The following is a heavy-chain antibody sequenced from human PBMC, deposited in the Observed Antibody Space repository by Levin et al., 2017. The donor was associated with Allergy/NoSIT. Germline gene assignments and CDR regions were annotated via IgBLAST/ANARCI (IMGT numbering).Heavy chain of an antibody. CDR1: GFTFSSYA. Sequence: GGSLRLSCAASGFTFSSYAMSWVRQAPGKGLEWVSAISGSGGSTYYADSVKGRFTISRDNSKNTLYLQMNSLRAEDTAVYYCALPRGGSSTSARYYYYYYGMDVWGQGTTVTVSS. CDR2: ISGSGGST. D-gene: IGHD2-2*01. J-gene: IGHJ6*02. V-gene: IGHV3-23*01. CDR3: ALPRGGSSTSARYYYYYYGMDV.